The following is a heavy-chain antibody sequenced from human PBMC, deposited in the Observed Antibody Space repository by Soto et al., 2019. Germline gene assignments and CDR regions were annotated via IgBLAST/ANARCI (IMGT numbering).Heavy chain of an antibody. Sequence: PGGSLRLSCAASGFTFSSYGMRWVRQAPGKGLEWVAVIWYDGSNKYYADSVKGRFTISRDNSKNTLYLQMNSLRAEDTAVYYCARGLIHGDYEDYWGQGTLVTVSS. V-gene: IGHV3-33*01. CDR2: IWYDGSNK. J-gene: IGHJ4*02. D-gene: IGHD4-17*01. CDR3: ARGLIHGDYEDY. CDR1: GFTFSSYG.